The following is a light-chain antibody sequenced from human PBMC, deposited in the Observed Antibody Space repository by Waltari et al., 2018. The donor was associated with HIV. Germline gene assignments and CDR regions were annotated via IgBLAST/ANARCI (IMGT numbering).Light chain of an antibody. J-gene: IGKJ5*01. CDR2: WAS. Sequence: DIVMTQSPDSLAVSLGQRATINCKSSQSVLSSSNNKNYLAWYQQRPGQPPKLLISWASARESGVSDRISGSGSGTDFTLTINSLQAEYVAVYYCQQYYNTPSITFGQGTRLEIK. V-gene: IGKV4-1*01. CDR3: QQYYNTPSIT. CDR1: QSVLSSSNNKNY.